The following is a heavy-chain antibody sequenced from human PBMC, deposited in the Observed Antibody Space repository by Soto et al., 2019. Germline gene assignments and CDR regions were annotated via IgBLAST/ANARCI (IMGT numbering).Heavy chain of an antibody. CDR2: INAGNGNT. J-gene: IGHJ4*02. V-gene: IGHV1-3*05. CDR3: ARSIVVVTALGH. CDR1: GYTFTSYA. D-gene: IGHD2-21*02. Sequence: QVQLVQSGAEEKKPGASVKVSCKASGYTFTSYAMHWVRQTPGQRLEWMGWINAGNGNTKYSQKFQGRVTITRDTSASKGYMELSSLRSEDTAVYYCARSIVVVTALGHWGQGTLVTVSS.